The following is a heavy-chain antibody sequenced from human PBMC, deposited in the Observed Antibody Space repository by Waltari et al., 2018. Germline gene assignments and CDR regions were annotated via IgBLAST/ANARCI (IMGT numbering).Heavy chain of an antibody. Sequence: QLQLQESGPGLVKPSETLSLTCPVSGGSISSSSYYWGWIRQPPGKGLEGNGSNYSSVSTDNNPSLKVRCTISVDTSKNQFSLKLSSVTAAYTAVYYCARQWRYDFWSGYGLGYWGQGTLVTVSS. CDR2: NYSSVST. D-gene: IGHD3-3*01. V-gene: IGHV4-39*01. CDR1: GGSISSSSYY. J-gene: IGHJ4*02. CDR3: ARQWRYDFWSGYGLGY.